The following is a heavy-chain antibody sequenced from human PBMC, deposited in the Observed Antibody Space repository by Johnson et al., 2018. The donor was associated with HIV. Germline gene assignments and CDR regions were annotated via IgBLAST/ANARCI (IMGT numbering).Heavy chain of an antibody. CDR2: IRYDGSNK. V-gene: IGHV3-30*02. J-gene: IGHJ3*02. Sequence: QVQLVESGGAVVQPGGSLRLSCAASGFTFSGYGMHWVRQAPGKGLEWVAFIRYDGSNKYYADSVKGRFTISRDNSKNTLYLQMIGLRAEDTAMYFCAIQTLRAFDIWGQGTMVTVSS. CDR1: GFTFSGYG. CDR3: AIQTLRAFDI. D-gene: IGHD1-1*01.